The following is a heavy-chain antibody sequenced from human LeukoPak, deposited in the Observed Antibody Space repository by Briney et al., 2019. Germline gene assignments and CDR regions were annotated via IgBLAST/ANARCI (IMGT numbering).Heavy chain of an antibody. D-gene: IGHD1-7*01. CDR3: AKDGPPAGTTHGYFDY. Sequence: GGSLRLSCATSGFTFSSYGMHWVRQAPGKGLEWVAVIWYDGGNKYYADSVKGRFTISRDNSKNTLYLQMNSLRAEDTAVYYCAKDGPPAGTTHGYFDYWGQGTLVTVSS. CDR1: GFTFSSYG. CDR2: IWYDGGNK. V-gene: IGHV3-33*06. J-gene: IGHJ4*02.